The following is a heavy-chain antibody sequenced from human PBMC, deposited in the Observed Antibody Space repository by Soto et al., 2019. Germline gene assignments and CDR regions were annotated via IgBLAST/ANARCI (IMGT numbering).Heavy chain of an antibody. CDR3: ARFTMLRGKLVNSYSGMDV. J-gene: IGHJ6*02. CDR1: GFSLSNARMA. D-gene: IGHD3-10*01. CDR2: IFSTDEK. Sequence: QVTLKESGPVMVKATETLAVTCTVSGFSLSNARMAVSWIRQPPGKALEWLAHIFSTDEKSYNASLKTRLSISKDTSRSQVVLTMTNRDPGDTATYYCARFTMLRGKLVNSYSGMDVWGQGTTVPVSS. V-gene: IGHV2-26*01.